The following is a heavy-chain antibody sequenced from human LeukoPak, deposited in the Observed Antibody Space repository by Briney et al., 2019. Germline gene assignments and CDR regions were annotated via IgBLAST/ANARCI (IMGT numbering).Heavy chain of an antibody. D-gene: IGHD3-9*01. J-gene: IGHJ5*02. CDR2: ISSDSNYI. Sequence: GGSLRPSCAASGFTFSSYTMNWVRQAPGKGLEWVSSISSDSNYIYYADSLKGRFTISRDNAWNSMYLQMNSLRAEDTAVYYCARKENILAGYYDHWGQGTLVTVSS. CDR3: ARKENILAGYYDH. V-gene: IGHV3-21*01. CDR1: GFTFSSYT.